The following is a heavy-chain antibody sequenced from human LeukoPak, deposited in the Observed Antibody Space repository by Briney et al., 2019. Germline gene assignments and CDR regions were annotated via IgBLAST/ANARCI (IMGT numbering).Heavy chain of an antibody. CDR3: VKGRYCSSTSCLTKYYYYGMDV. V-gene: IGHV3-64D*06. D-gene: IGHD2-2*01. J-gene: IGHJ6*02. CDR2: ISSNGGST. CDR1: GFTFSSYA. Sequence: PGGSLRLSCSASGFTFSSYAMHWVRQAPGKGLEYVSAISSNGGSTYYADSVKGRFTISRDNSKNTQYLQMSSLRAEDTAVYYCVKGRYCSSTSCLTKYYYYGMDVWGQGTTVTVSS.